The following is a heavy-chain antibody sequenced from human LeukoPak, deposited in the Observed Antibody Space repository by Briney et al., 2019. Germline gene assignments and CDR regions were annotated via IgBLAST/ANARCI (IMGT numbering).Heavy chain of an antibody. D-gene: IGHD4-17*01. J-gene: IGHJ4*02. CDR3: ATSNNYGDPYYFDY. CDR2: FDPEDGET. V-gene: IGHV1-24*01. CDR1: GYTLTELS. Sequence: ASVKVSCKVSGYTLTELSMHWVRQAPGKGLEWMGGFDPEDGETIYAQKFQGRVTMTEDTSTDTAYMELSSLRSEDTAVYYCATSNNYGDPYYFDYWGQGTLVTVSS.